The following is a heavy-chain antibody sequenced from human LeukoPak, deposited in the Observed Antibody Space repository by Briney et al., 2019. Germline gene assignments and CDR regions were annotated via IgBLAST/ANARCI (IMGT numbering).Heavy chain of an antibody. CDR1: GFTFSSYG. J-gene: IGHJ4*02. D-gene: IGHD6-13*01. V-gene: IGHV3-23*01. CDR2: INGGGTDT. CDR3: AKNMRGSSWYED. Sequence: GGSLRLSCAASGFTFSSYGMNWVRQAPGKGLEWVSGINGGGTDTYYADSVKGRFTISRDNSKNTLYLQLNSLRAEDTAVYFCAKNMRGSSWYEDWGQGALVIVSS.